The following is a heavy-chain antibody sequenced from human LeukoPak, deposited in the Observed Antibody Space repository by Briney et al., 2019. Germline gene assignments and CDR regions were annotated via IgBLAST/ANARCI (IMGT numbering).Heavy chain of an antibody. CDR3: ARGEDWFDP. CDR2: IYYSGST. CDR1: GFTVSSNY. Sequence: GSLRLSCAASGFTVSSNYMSWIRQPPGKGLEWIGYIYYSGSTNYNPSLKSRVTISVDTSKNQFSLKLSSVTAADTAVYYCARGEDWFDPWGQGTLVTVSS. V-gene: IGHV4-59*02. J-gene: IGHJ5*02.